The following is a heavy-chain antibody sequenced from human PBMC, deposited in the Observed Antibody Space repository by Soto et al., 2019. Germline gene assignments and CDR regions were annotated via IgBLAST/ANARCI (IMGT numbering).Heavy chain of an antibody. Sequence: QVQLQESGPGLVKPSETLSLTCTVSGGSISSFYWSWIRQSPGGGLEWIGYIYYSGSTDYNPSLKSRVITSVDTSKNQFALKLSSVTAADTAVYYCARGQYSGHDFQHWSQGTMVTFSS. CDR2: IYYSGST. V-gene: IGHV4-59*01. CDR1: GGSISSFY. J-gene: IGHJ1*01. D-gene: IGHD5-12*01. CDR3: ARGQYSGHDFQH.